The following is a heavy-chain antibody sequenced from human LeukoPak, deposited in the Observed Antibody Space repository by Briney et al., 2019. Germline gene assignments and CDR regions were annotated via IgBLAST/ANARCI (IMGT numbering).Heavy chain of an antibody. CDR3: ARLPLRSIAVGYYGMDV. D-gene: IGHD6-6*01. CDR2: IIPIFGTA. CDR1: GYTFTSYD. V-gene: IGHV1-69*13. Sequence: SVKVSCKASGYTFTSYDINWVRQAPGQGLEWMGGIIPIFGTANYAQKFQGRVTITADESTSTAYMELSSLRSEDTAVYYCARLPLRSIAVGYYGMDVWGQGTTVTVSS. J-gene: IGHJ6*02.